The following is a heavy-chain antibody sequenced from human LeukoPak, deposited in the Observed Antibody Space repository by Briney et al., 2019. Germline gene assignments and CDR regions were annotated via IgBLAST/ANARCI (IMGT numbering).Heavy chain of an antibody. V-gene: IGHV3-11*01. CDR2: ISSSGSTI. J-gene: IGHJ3*02. Sequence: GGSLRLSCAASGFTFSDYYMSWIRQAPGKGREWVSYISSSGSTIYYADSVKGRFTISRDNAKNSLYLQMNSLRAEDTAVYYCARRSRPKAFDIWGQGTMVTVSS. CDR3: ARRSRPKAFDI. CDR1: GFTFSDYY.